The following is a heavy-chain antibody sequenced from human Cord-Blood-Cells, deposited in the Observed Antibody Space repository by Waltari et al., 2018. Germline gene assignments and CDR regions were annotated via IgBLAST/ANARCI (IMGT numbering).Heavy chain of an antibody. CDR2: ISSSSTI. CDR1: GFTFSSYS. Sequence: EVQLVESGGGLVQPGGSLRLSCAASGFTFSSYSMNWVRQAPGKGLEWVSYISSSSTIYYADSVKGRFTISRDNAKNSLYLQMNSLRAEDTAVYYCARNDYYDSSGYYLDAFDIWGQGTMVTVSS. J-gene: IGHJ3*02. V-gene: IGHV3-48*01. CDR3: ARNDYYDSSGYYLDAFDI. D-gene: IGHD3-22*01.